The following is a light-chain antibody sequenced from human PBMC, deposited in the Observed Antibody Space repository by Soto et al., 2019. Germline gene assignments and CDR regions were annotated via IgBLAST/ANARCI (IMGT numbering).Light chain of an antibody. CDR1: QGIVVY. CDR3: QRYNSAPRT. CDR2: GGS. J-gene: IGKJ4*01. V-gene: IGKV1-27*01. Sequence: DIQMTQSPSSLSAFVGDRVTITCRASQGIVVYLAWYQQKPGKVPKLLIYGGSSLVSGVPFRFSGSGSGTDFTLTISSLQPEDVATYYCQRYNSAPRTFGGGTKVEIK.